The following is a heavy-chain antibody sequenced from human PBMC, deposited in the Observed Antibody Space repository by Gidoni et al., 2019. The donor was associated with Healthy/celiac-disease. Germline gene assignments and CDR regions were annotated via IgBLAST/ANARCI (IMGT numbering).Heavy chain of an antibody. CDR2: INHSGST. V-gene: IGHV4-34*01. CDR3: ARRWAAAGSWFDP. J-gene: IGHJ5*02. CDR1: GGSFSGYY. D-gene: IGHD6-13*01. Sequence: QVQLQQWGSGLLKPSETLSLTCAVYGGSFSGYYWSWIRQPPGKGLEWIGEINHSGSTNYHPSLKSRVTISVDTSKNQFSLKLSSVTAADTAVYYCARRWAAAGSWFDPWGQGTLVTVSS.